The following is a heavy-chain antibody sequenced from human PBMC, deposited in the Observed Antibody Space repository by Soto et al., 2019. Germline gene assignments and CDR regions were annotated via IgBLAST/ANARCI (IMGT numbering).Heavy chain of an antibody. V-gene: IGHV3-33*01. CDR1: GFTFSSYG. J-gene: IGHJ6*02. Sequence: QVQLVESGGGVVQPGRSLSLSCAASGFTFSSYGIHWVRQAPGKGLEWVAVIWYDGSNKYYADSVKGRFTISRDNSKNTLYLQMNCRRAEDTAVYYCAREVLVRGIKYHGMDVWGQGTTVTVSS. CDR3: AREVLVRGIKYHGMDV. CDR2: IWYDGSNK. D-gene: IGHD3-10*01.